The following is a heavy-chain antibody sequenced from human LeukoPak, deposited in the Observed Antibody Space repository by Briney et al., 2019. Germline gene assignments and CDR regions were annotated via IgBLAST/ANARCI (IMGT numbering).Heavy chain of an antibody. J-gene: IGHJ3*02. CDR1: GGSFSGYY. Sequence: SETLSLTCAVYGGSFSGYYWSWIRQPPGKGLEWIGEINHSGSTNYNPSLKSRVTISVDTSKNQFSLKLSSVTAADTAVYYCARHSYLLWGAFDIWGQGTMVTVSS. D-gene: IGHD2-21*01. CDR3: ARHSYLLWGAFDI. CDR2: INHSGST. V-gene: IGHV4-34*01.